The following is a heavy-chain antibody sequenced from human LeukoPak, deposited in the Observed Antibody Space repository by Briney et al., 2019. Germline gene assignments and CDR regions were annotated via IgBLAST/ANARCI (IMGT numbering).Heavy chain of an antibody. Sequence: GGSLRLSCAASGFTFSSYAMHWVRQAPGKGLEWVAVISYDGSNKYYADSVKGRFTISRDNSKNTLYLQMNSLRAEDTAVYYCARMYYDYVWGSYRPYYFDYWGQGTLVTVSS. J-gene: IGHJ4*02. V-gene: IGHV3-30*04. CDR2: ISYDGSNK. CDR1: GFTFSSYA. D-gene: IGHD3-16*02. CDR3: ARMYYDYVWGSYRPYYFDY.